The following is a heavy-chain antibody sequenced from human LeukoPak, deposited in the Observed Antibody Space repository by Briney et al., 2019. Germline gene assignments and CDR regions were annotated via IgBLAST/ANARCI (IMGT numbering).Heavy chain of an antibody. CDR3: AISARYQLLGLDP. V-gene: IGHV1-2*02. CDR2: INPNSGGT. Sequence: GASVKVSCKASGYTFTGCYMHWVRQAPGQGLEWMGWINPNSGGTNYAQKFQGRVTMTRDTSISTAYMELSRLRSDDTAVYYCAISARYQLLGLDPWGQGTLVTVSS. J-gene: IGHJ5*02. D-gene: IGHD2-2*01. CDR1: GYTFTGCY.